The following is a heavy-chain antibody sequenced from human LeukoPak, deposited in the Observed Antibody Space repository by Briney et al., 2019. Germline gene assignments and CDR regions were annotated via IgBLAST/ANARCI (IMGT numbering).Heavy chain of an antibody. CDR1: GESFSGYY. CDR2: INHSGST. D-gene: IGHD5-12*01. V-gene: IGHV4-34*01. Sequence: PSETLSLTCAVYGESFSGYYWSWIRQPPGKGLEWIGEINHSGSTNYNPSLKSRVTISVDTSKNQFSLKLSSVTAADTAVYYCANLKRVDIGATNKSGHYHYHTDGWGKGTTVTVSS. J-gene: IGHJ6*03. CDR3: ANLKRVDIGATNKSGHYHYHTDG.